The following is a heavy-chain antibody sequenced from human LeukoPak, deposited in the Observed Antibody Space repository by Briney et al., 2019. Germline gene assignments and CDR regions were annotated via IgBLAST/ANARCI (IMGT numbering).Heavy chain of an antibody. CDR1: GFPFSSYS. CDR3: AKMGPLVVAATWFDY. D-gene: IGHD2-15*01. Sequence: GGSLRLSCAASGFPFSSYSMNWVRQAPGKGLEWVSAISGSGGSTYYADSVKGRFTISRDNSKNTLYLQMNSLRAEDTAVYYCAKMGPLVVAATWFDYWGQGTLVTVSS. V-gene: IGHV3-23*01. CDR2: ISGSGGST. J-gene: IGHJ4*02.